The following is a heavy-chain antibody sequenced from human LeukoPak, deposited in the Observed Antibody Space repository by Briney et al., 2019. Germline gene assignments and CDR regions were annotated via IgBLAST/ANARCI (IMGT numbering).Heavy chain of an antibody. D-gene: IGHD2-2*01. Sequence: PGGSVRLSCAASGFTLSTYCMSWVRQAPGKGLEWVASIKQDGSEKYYADSVKGRLTISRDSAKNSLYLHMNTLRAEDTAVYYCARDGGYCSSTSCYPYFDYWGQGTLVTVSS. V-gene: IGHV3-7*01. CDR3: ARDGGYCSSTSCYPYFDY. J-gene: IGHJ4*02. CDR2: IKQDGSEK. CDR1: GFTLSTYC.